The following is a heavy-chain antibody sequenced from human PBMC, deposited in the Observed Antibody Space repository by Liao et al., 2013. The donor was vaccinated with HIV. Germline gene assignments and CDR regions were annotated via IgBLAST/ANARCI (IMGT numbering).Heavy chain of an antibody. J-gene: IGHJ5*02. CDR2: IYHSGST. Sequence: QVQLQESGPGLVKPSETLSLTCTVSGGSISSYYWSWIRQPPGKGLEWIGYIYHSGSTYYNPSLKSRVTISVDTSKNQFSLKLSSVTAADTAVYYCARSMLLRPNWFDPWGQGTLVTVSS. D-gene: IGHD2-15*01. V-gene: IGHV4-59*12. CDR3: ARSMLLRPNWFDP. CDR1: GGSISSYY.